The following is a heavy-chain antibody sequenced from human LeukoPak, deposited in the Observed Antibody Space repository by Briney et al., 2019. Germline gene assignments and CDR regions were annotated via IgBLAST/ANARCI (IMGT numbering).Heavy chain of an antibody. Sequence: EGSLRLSCAASGFTFSSYWMHWVRQAPGKGLVWVSRINSDGSSTSYADSVKGRFAISRDNAKNTLYLQMNSLRAEDTAVYYCARVHRGYSYGSYYFDYWGQGTLVTVSS. CDR3: ARVHRGYSYGSYYFDY. D-gene: IGHD5-18*01. CDR1: GFTFSSYW. V-gene: IGHV3-74*01. CDR2: INSDGSST. J-gene: IGHJ4*02.